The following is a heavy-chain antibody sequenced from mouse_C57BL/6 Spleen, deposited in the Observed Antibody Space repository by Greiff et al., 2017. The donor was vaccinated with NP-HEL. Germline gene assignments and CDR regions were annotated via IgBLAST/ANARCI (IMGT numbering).Heavy chain of an antibody. CDR2: IDPETGGT. V-gene: IGHV1-15*01. CDR1: GYTFTDYE. J-gene: IGHJ1*01. Sequence: VQLQQSGAELVRPGASVTLSCKASGYTFTDYEMHWVKQTPVHGLEWIGAIDPETGGTAYNQKFKGKAILTADKSSSTAYLELRSLTSEDSAVYYGTRVGLLLRDLDVWGQGTTVTVSS. D-gene: IGHD2-3*01. CDR3: TRVGLLLRDLDV.